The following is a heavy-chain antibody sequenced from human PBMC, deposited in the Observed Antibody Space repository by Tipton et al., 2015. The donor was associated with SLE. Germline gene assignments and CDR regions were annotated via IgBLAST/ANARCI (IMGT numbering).Heavy chain of an antibody. CDR2: IFYTGST. V-gene: IGHV4-59*08. J-gene: IGHJ4*02. D-gene: IGHD2/OR15-2a*01. CDR1: GASIRSNF. Sequence: TLSLTCSVSGASIRSNFWSWIRQPPGKGLEWIGNIFYTGSTNYNPSLKSRVTISVDASKIQFSLNLNSVTAADTAMYFCARRSLLAREYFFDLWGQGSLVTVSS. CDR3: ARRSLLAREYFFDL.